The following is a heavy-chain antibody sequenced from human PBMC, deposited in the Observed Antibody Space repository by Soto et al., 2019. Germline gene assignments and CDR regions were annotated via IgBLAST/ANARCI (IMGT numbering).Heavy chain of an antibody. CDR3: ARQRPTDGRWEFANYYGMDV. CDR2: ILHSGST. Sequence: PSETLSLACSVSGGSVSISTYYWAWVRQTPGQGLEWLGCILHSGSTYYNPSLKSRLTLSVDTSEDQFSLKLSSVTAADTAVYYCARQRPTDGRWEFANYYGMDVWGQGTPVTVSS. CDR1: GGSVSISTYY. J-gene: IGHJ6*02. D-gene: IGHD1-26*01. V-gene: IGHV4-39*01.